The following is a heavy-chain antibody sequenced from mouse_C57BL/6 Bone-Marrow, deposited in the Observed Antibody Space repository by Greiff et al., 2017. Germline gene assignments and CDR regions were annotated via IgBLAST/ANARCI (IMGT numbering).Heavy chain of an antibody. CDR1: GYTFTSYW. J-gene: IGHJ2*01. D-gene: IGHD2-1*01. Sequence: QVQLQQPGAELVRPGTSVKLSCKASGYTFTSYWMHWVKQRPGQGLEWIGVIDPSDSYTNYNQKFKGKATLTVDTSSSTAYMQLSSLTSEDSAVYYCARIYYGAEYWGQGTTLTVSS. CDR3: ARIYYGAEY. CDR2: IDPSDSYT. V-gene: IGHV1-59*01.